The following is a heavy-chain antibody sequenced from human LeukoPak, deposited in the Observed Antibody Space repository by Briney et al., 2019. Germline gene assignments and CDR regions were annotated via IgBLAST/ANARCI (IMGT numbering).Heavy chain of an antibody. V-gene: IGHV3-7*03. CDR1: GFTFNGFW. J-gene: IGHJ6*04. Sequence: GGSLRLSCAASGFTFNGFWMSWVRQAPGKGLEWVANIKQDGSDIYYLGSVRGRFTISRDSAMNSLYLQMNSLRAEDTAVYYCTRDALYGDPSYYYMWGKGTTVTVSS. D-gene: IGHD4-17*01. CDR2: IKQDGSDI. CDR3: TRDALYGDPSYYYM.